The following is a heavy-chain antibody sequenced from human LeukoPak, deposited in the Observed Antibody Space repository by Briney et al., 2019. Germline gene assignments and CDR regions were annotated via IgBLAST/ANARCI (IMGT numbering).Heavy chain of an antibody. CDR1: GGSFSGYY. D-gene: IGHD3-22*01. J-gene: IGHJ4*02. V-gene: IGHV4-34*01. CDR2: IDHSGST. CDR3: ARGLRYYDSSGYYY. Sequence: LETLSLTCAVYGGSFSGYYWSWIRQPPGKGLEWIGEIDHSGSTNYNPSLKSRVTISVDTSKNQFSLKLSSVTAADTAVYYCARGLRYYDSSGYYYWGQGTLVTVSS.